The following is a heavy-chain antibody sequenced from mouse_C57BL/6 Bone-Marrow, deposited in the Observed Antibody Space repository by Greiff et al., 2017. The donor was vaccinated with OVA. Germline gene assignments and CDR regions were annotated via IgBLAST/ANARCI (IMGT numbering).Heavy chain of an antibody. CDR2: IHPNSGST. J-gene: IGHJ1*03. V-gene: IGHV1-64*01. CDR3: ARYSRIYYYGTWCFDV. CDR1: GYTFTSYW. Sequence: QVQLQQPGAELVKPGASVKLSCKASGYTFTSYWMHWVKQRPGQGLEWIGMIHPNSGSTNYNEKFKSKATLTVDKYSSTAYMQLSSLTSEDSAVYYCARYSRIYYYGTWCFDVWGTGTTVTVSS. D-gene: IGHD1-1*01.